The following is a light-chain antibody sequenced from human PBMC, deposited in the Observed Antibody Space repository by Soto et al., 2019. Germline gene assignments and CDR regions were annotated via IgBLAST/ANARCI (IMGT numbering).Light chain of an antibody. Sequence: DIQMTQSPSSLSASVGDRVTITCRASQTISTYLNWYQQKPGKAPDLLIYAASSLHSGVPSRFGGRGSGTDFTLTMSSLQPEDFATYYCQQSYTTQLTLGGGTNLGIK. CDR2: AAS. J-gene: IGKJ4*01. CDR1: QTISTY. CDR3: QQSYTTQLT. V-gene: IGKV1-39*01.